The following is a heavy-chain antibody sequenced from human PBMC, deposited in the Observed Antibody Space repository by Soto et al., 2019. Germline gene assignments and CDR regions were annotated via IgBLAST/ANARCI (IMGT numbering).Heavy chain of an antibody. CDR3: AKDLRAGSSLTFDY. J-gene: IGHJ4*02. CDR2: ISWNSGSI. V-gene: IGHV3-9*01. D-gene: IGHD6-6*01. Sequence: EVQLVESGGGLVQPGRSLRLSCAASGFTFDDYAMHWVRQAPGKGLEWVSGISWNSGSIGYADSVKGRFTISRDNAKNSLYLQMNSLRAEDTALYYCAKDLRAGSSLTFDYWGQGTLVTVSS. CDR1: GFTFDDYA.